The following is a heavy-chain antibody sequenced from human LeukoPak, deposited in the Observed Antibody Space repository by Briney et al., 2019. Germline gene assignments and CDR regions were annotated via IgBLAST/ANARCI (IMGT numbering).Heavy chain of an antibody. CDR1: GGSISSHY. CDR3: ARAIAAAGFFDH. Sequence: SETLSLTCTVSGGSISSHYWSWIRQPPGKGLEWIGYIYYSGSTNYNPSLRGRVTISGDTSKNQFSLKLRSVTAADTAVYYCARAIAAAGFFDHWGQGTLVTVSS. CDR2: IYYSGST. J-gene: IGHJ4*02. D-gene: IGHD6-13*01. V-gene: IGHV4-59*11.